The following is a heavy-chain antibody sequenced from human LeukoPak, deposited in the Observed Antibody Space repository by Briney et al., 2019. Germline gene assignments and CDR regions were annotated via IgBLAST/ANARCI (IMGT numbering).Heavy chain of an antibody. CDR2: ISGTGGGT. Sequence: GGSLRLSCAASGFTFSTYAMSWVRQAPGKGLEWVSSISGTGGGTYYADSVKGRFTISRDNSKNTLYLQMNSLRAEDTAVYYCAKEDIVVVPGSRGAFDIWGQGTMVTVSP. V-gene: IGHV3-23*01. J-gene: IGHJ3*02. CDR3: AKEDIVVVPGSRGAFDI. D-gene: IGHD2-2*01. CDR1: GFTFSTYA.